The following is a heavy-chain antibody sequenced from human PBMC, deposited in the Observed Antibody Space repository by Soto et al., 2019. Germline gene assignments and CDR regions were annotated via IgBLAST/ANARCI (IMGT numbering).Heavy chain of an antibody. J-gene: IGHJ4*02. CDR2: IYYSGST. CDR1: GGSISSDTYY. CDR3: ARGPGSGWYDY. Sequence: QVQLQESGPGLVKPSQTLSLTCTVSGGSISSDTYYWSWIRQHPGKGLEWIGYIYYSGSTYYNPSLKSRVTIAVDTSKNQFSLKLSSVTAADTAVYYCARGPGSGWYDYWGQGTLVTVSS. D-gene: IGHD6-19*01. V-gene: IGHV4-31*03.